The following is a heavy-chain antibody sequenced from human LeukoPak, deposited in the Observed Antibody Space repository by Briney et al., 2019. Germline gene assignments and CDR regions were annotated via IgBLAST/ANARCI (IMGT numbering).Heavy chain of an antibody. CDR2: IYYTGST. D-gene: IGHD6-19*01. Sequence: SQTLSLTCAVSGVSMTSGSYYWSWIRQPPGKGLEWIGHIYYTGSTNYNPSLKSRVTISVDRSKNQFSLKLSSVTAADTAVYYCARVRVAVAGYGGSLFDYWGQGTLVTVSS. J-gene: IGHJ4*02. V-gene: IGHV4-61*01. CDR3: ARVRVAVAGYGGSLFDY. CDR1: GVSMTSGSYY.